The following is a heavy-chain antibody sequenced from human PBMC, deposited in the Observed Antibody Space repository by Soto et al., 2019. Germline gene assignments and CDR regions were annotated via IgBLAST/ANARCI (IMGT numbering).Heavy chain of an antibody. CDR1: GFTFSSYA. V-gene: IGHV3-23*01. CDR2: ISGSGGST. Sequence: GGSLRLSCAASGFTFSSYAMSWVRQAPGKGLEWVSAISGSGGSTYYADSVKGRFTISRDNSKNTLYLQMNSLRAEDTAVYYCAKDYGALQSYYYYIDVWGKGTTVTVSS. J-gene: IGHJ6*03. CDR3: AKDYGALQSYYYYIDV. D-gene: IGHD4-4*01.